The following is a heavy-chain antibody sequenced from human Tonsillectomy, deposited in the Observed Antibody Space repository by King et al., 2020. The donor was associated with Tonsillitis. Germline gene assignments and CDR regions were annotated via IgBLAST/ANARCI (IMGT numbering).Heavy chain of an antibody. CDR3: ASDGWGGCASRDCHDSYSSGMDV. J-gene: IGHJ6*02. D-gene: IGHD2-21*02. V-gene: IGHV1-69*01. CDR1: GGTFTRYT. CDR2: IIPIFGTP. Sequence: VQLVQSGAEVKKPGSSVKVSCKASGGTFTRYTISWVRQAPGQGLEWMGGIIPIFGTPDYAQKFQGRVTITADESTSTAYMELSSLRSEDSAVYYCASDGWGGCASRDCHDSYSSGMDVWGQGTTVTVSS.